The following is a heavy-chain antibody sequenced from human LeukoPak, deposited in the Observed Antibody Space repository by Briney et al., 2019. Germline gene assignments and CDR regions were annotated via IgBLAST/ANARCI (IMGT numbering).Heavy chain of an antibody. Sequence: SETLSLTCAVYGGSFSGYYWSWIRQPPGKGLEWIGEINHSGSTNYNPSLKSRVTISVDTSKNQFSLKLSSVTAADTAVYYCASVKGYYGSGSYSLDYWGQGTLVTVSS. V-gene: IGHV4-34*01. CDR2: INHSGST. J-gene: IGHJ4*02. D-gene: IGHD3-10*01. CDR1: GGSFSGYY. CDR3: ASVKGYYGSGSYSLDY.